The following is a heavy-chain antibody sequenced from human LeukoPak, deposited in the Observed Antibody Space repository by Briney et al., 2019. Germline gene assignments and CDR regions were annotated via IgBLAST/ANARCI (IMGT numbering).Heavy chain of an antibody. CDR1: GLTFSIYA. V-gene: IGHV3-7*01. CDR3: ARASPYCSGGSCSNDY. Sequence: PGGSLRLSCAASGLTFSIYAMHWVRQAPGKGLEWVANIKQDGSEKYYVDSVKGRFTISRDNAKNSLYLQMNSLRAEDTAVYYCARASPYCSGGSCSNDYWGQGTLVTVSS. D-gene: IGHD2-15*01. CDR2: IKQDGSEK. J-gene: IGHJ4*02.